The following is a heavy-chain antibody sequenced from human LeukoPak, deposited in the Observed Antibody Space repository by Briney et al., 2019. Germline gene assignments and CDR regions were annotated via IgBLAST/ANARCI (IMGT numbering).Heavy chain of an antibody. CDR3: AKDQDGAGMYGY. CDR1: GFTFSNYA. V-gene: IGHV3-30*18. J-gene: IGHJ4*02. Sequence: GGSLRLSCAASGFTFSNYAMTWVRQAPGKGLEWVAVISYDGSNKYYADSVKGRFTISRDNSKNTLYLQVNSLRAEDTAVYYCAKDQDGAGMYGYWGQGNQVTVSS. CDR2: ISYDGSNK. D-gene: IGHD3-10*01.